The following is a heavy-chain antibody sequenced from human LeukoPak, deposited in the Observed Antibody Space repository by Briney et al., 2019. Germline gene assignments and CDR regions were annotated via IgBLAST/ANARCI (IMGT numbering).Heavy chain of an antibody. V-gene: IGHV3-30*18. CDR1: GFTFSSYG. D-gene: IGHD3-10*01. CDR3: AKEGYDGSGSCPDY. J-gene: IGHJ4*02. CDR2: ISYDGSNK. Sequence: GGSLRLSCAASGFTFSSYGMHWVRQAPGKGLEWVAVISYDGSNKYYADSVKGRFTISRDSSKNTLYLQMNSLRAEDTAVYYCAKEGYDGSGSCPDYWGQGTLVTVSS.